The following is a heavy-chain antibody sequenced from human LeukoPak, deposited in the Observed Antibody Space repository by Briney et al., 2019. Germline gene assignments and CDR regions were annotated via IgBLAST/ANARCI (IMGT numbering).Heavy chain of an antibody. CDR3: GSRDIVVVPAAIDP. D-gene: IGHD2-2*01. V-gene: IGHV4-4*02. Sequence: SETLSLTCAVSGGPISSSNWWSWVRQPPGKGLEGIGVIYHSWSTNYNPSLKSRGTISVDKSKNQFSLKLSSVTAADTAVYYCGSRDIVVVPAAIDPWGQGTLVTVSS. CDR1: GGPISSSNW. CDR2: IYHSWST. J-gene: IGHJ5*02.